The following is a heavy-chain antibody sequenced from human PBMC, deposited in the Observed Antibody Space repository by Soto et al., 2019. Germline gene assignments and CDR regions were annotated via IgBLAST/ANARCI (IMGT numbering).Heavy chain of an antibody. CDR2: FDPEDGET. CDR3: ATKGRWYVGYYYYGMDV. CDR1: GYSLTELS. V-gene: IGHV1-24*01. Sequence: QVQLVESGAEVKKPGASVKVSCKVSGYSLTELSMHWVRQAPGKGLEWMGGFDPEDGETIYAQKFQGRVTMTEDTSTDTAYMELSSLRSEDTAVYYCATKGRWYVGYYYYGMDVWGQGTTVTVSS. D-gene: IGHD6-13*01. J-gene: IGHJ6*02.